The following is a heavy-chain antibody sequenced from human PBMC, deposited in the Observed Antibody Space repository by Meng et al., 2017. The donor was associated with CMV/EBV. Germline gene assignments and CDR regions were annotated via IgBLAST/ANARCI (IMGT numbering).Heavy chain of an antibody. CDR1: GFTFSSYA. D-gene: IGHD3-22*01. CDR2: ISGSGGST. CDR3: AKRSMILAVVDY. Sequence: LSLTCAASGFTFSSYAMSWVRQAPGKGLEWVSAISGSGGSTYYADSVKGRFTISRDNSKNTLYLQMNSLRAEDTAVYYCAKRSMILAVVDYWGQGTLVTVSS. V-gene: IGHV3-23*01. J-gene: IGHJ4*02.